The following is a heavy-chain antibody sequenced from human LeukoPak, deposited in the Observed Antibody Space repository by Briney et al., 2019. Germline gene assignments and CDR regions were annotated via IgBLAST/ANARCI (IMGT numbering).Heavy chain of an antibody. V-gene: IGHV3-30*02. CDR2: IRYDGSNK. CDR1: GFTFSSYG. J-gene: IGHJ4*02. D-gene: IGHD6-19*01. CDR3: SGWYGDSFWYYFDY. Sequence: PGGSLRLSCAASGFTFSSYGMHWVRQAPGKGLEWVAFIRYDGSNKYYADSVKGRFTISRDNSKNTLYLQMNSLRAEDTAVYYCSGWYGDSFWYYFDYWGQGTLVTVSS.